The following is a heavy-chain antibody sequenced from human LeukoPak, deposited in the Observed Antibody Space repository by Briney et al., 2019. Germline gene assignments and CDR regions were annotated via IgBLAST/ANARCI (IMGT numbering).Heavy chain of an antibody. Sequence: GGSLRLSCAVSGFSVSGYWMTWVRQAPGKGLDWVANIKQDGSEKYYVDSVKGRFTISRDNARNSLYLQMNSLRVEDTAVYYRARGGDYYVNWGQGTLVTVSS. CDR2: IKQDGSEK. CDR1: GFSVSGYW. CDR3: ARGGDYYVN. D-gene: IGHD3-10*02. J-gene: IGHJ4*02. V-gene: IGHV3-7*01.